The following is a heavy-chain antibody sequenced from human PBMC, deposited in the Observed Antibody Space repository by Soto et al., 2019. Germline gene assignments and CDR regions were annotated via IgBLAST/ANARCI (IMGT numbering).Heavy chain of an antibody. CDR2: MNPNSGNT. V-gene: IGHV1-8*01. CDR3: ARGQSGGTQHPYYYYGMDV. J-gene: IGHJ6*02. D-gene: IGHD3-3*01. Sequence: QVQLVQSGAEVKKPGASVKVSCKASGYTFTSYDINWVRQATGQGLEWMGWMNPNSGNTGYAQKFQGRVTMTRNTSRSTAYMELSSLRSEDTAVYYCARGQSGGTQHPYYYYGMDVWGQGTTVTVSS. CDR1: GYTFTSYD.